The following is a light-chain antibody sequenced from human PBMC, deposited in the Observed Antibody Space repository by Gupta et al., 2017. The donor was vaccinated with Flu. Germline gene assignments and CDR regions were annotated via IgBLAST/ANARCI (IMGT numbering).Light chain of an antibody. CDR2: GAS. CDR3: LFYGSSPS. J-gene: IGKJ4*01. Sequence: EIVLTQSPGTLSLSPGERATLSCRASQTVSSAYLAWYQQKPGQAPRLLIYGASSRATGIPDRFSGSGSGTEFTLTISRLEPEDFAVYYCLFYGSSPSFGGGTKVEIK. V-gene: IGKV3-20*01. CDR1: QTVSSAY.